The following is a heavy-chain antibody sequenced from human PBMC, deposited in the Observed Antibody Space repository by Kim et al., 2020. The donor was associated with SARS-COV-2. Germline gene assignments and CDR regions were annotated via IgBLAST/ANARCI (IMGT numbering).Heavy chain of an antibody. D-gene: IGHD3-16*01. CDR1: GGTFYSHA. CDR2: IVPILGTT. V-gene: IGHV1-69*10. CDR3: VRDHWTRVRFGGADDC. J-gene: IGHJ4*02. Sequence: SVKVSCKASGGTFYSHAFSWVRQAPGQGLEWMGGIVPILGTTNYTQRFQGRVTITADKPTTSVYLELSSLRSDDTAIYFCVRDHWTRVRFGGADDCWGQGTLVTVSS.